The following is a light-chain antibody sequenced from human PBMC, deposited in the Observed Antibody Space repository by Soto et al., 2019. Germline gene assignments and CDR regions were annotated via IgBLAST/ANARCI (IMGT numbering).Light chain of an antibody. CDR3: AAWDDSLSGYV. V-gene: IGLV1-44*01. Sequence: QSELTXPPSASGTPGQRFTISCSGISSNIVTNTVNWYQQLPGTAPKLLIYSNNQRPSGVPDRFSGSKSGTSASLAISGLQSEDEADYYCAAWDDSLSGYVFGSGTKVTVL. J-gene: IGLJ1*01. CDR1: SSNIVTNT. CDR2: SNN.